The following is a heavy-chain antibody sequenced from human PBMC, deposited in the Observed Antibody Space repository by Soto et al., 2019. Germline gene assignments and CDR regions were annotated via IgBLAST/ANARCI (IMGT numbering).Heavy chain of an antibody. Sequence: PGGSLRLSCAASGFTFSSYEMNWVRQAPGKGLEWVSYISSSGSTIYCADTVKGRCTISRDNAKNSLYLQMNRLSAEDKAVYYSAARGGSGRLRYWGQGP. CDR3: AARGGSGRLRY. V-gene: IGHV3-48*03. D-gene: IGHD3-10*01. J-gene: IGHJ4*02. CDR1: GFTFSSYE. CDR2: ISSSGSTI.